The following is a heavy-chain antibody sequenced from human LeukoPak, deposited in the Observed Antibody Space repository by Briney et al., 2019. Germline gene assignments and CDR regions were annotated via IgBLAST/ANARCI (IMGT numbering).Heavy chain of an antibody. V-gene: IGHV4-39*01. J-gene: IGHJ4*02. CDR2: IYYSGTT. Sequence: SETLSLTCTVSGGSISSSSYFWGSIRQPAGKGLELIGTIYYSGTTYNNPSAKSRVTISVDTSKNQFSLKLSSVTAADTAVYYCARLVLLPDYWGQGTLVTVSS. CDR3: ARLVLLPDY. D-gene: IGHD2-15*01. CDR1: GGSISSSSYF.